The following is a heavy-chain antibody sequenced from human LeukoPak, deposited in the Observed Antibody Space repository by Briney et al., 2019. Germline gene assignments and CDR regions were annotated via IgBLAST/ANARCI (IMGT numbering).Heavy chain of an antibody. CDR3: ARLIHRGYSASWYVDY. J-gene: IGHJ4*02. D-gene: IGHD6-13*01. CDR1: GYTFTSYA. Sequence: GASVKVSCKASGYTFTSYAFSWVRQAPGQGLEWMGWISTYNGNTNYAQKLQGRVTMTTDTSTSTAYMELRSLTSDDTAVYYCARLIHRGYSASWYVDYWGQGALVTVSS. CDR2: ISTYNGNT. V-gene: IGHV1-18*01.